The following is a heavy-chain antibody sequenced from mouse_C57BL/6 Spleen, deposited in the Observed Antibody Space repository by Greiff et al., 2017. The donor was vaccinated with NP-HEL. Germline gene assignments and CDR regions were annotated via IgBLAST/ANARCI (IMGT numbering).Heavy chain of an antibody. CDR2: IDPSDSET. D-gene: IGHD3-1*01. CDR3: EKKGKHRGPGWFAY. Sequence: QVQLQQPGAELVRPGSSVKLSCKASGYTFTSYWMHWVKQRPIQGLEWIGNIDPSDSETHYNQKFKDKATLTVDKSSSTAYMQLSSLTSEDSAGCCCEKKGKHRGPGWFAYWGQGTLVTVSA. J-gene: IGHJ3*01. CDR1: GYTFTSYW. V-gene: IGHV1-52*01.